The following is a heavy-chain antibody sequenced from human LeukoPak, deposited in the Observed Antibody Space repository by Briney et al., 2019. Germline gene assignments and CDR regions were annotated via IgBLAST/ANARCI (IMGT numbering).Heavy chain of an antibody. Sequence: SETLSLTCTVSGGSISSYYWSWIRQPPGKGLEWIGYIYYSGSTNYNPSLKSRVTISVDTSKNQFSLKLSSVTAADTAVCYCARVGANSYGLDVWGKGTTVTVSS. CDR3: ARVGANSYGLDV. V-gene: IGHV4-59*01. CDR2: IYYSGST. CDR1: GGSISSYY. J-gene: IGHJ6*04. D-gene: IGHD4/OR15-4a*01.